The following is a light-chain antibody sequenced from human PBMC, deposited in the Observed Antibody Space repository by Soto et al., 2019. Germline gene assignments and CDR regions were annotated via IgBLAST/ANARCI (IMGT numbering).Light chain of an antibody. Sequence: EIVLTQFPGALSLSPGERVTLSCRASQTVSNTSLAWYQQKSGQAPKFLIYGASNRATGIPDRFSGSGSGTDVTLTISRLEPDDVAVYYCQQYGALPPTFGGGTPVEIK. V-gene: IGKV3-20*01. CDR3: QQYGALPPT. CDR1: QTVSNTS. CDR2: GAS. J-gene: IGKJ4*01.